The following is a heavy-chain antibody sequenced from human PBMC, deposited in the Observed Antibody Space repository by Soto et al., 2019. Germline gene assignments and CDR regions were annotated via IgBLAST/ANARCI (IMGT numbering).Heavy chain of an antibody. D-gene: IGHD1-1*01. V-gene: IGHV3-33*01. Sequence: QVQLVESGGGVVQPGRSLRLSCAVSGFTFSKHGMHWVRQAPGKGLEWVAVILADGSRQHYGDSVKGRFTISRDNAKNTLFLQMESLRAEYTAVYYCARDDDFPDNGLDYWGQGILVTVSS. CDR2: ILADGSRQ. CDR1: GFTFSKHG. J-gene: IGHJ4*02. CDR3: ARDDDFPDNGLDY.